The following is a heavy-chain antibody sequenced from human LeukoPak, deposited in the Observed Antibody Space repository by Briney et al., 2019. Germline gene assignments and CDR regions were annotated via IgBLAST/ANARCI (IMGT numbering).Heavy chain of an antibody. CDR1: GFTFSSHS. CDR2: ISYDGTNK. D-gene: IGHD3-10*02. CDR3: ARDLMLGYGMDV. Sequence: GGSLRLSCAASGFTFSSHSIHWVRQAPGMGLEWVAAISYDGTNKYYADSVKGRFTISRDNSKNTLYLQTNSLRAEGTALYYCARDLMLGYGMDVWGQGTTVTVSS. J-gene: IGHJ6*02. V-gene: IGHV3-30-3*01.